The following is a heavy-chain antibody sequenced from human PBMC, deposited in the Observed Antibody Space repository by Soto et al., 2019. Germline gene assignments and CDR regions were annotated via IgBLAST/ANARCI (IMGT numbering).Heavy chain of an antibody. CDR2: ITASGRTP. V-gene: IGHV3-23*01. Sequence: GGPLRLSCAASGFTFSNFAMSWVRQAPGRGLEWVSEITASGRTPSYADSVKGRFTISKDESKNTLYLQMNSLRADDTALYYCAKVYFGESDGFDIWGQGTMVTVSS. CDR1: GFTFSNFA. D-gene: IGHD3-16*01. CDR3: AKVYFGESDGFDI. J-gene: IGHJ3*02.